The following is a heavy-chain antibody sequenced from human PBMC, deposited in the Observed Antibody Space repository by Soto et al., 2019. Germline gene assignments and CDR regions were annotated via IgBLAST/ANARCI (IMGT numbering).Heavy chain of an antibody. Sequence: GGSLRLSCAASGFTFSSYAMHWVRQAPGKGLEWVAVISYDGSNKYYADSVKGRFTISRDNSKNTLYLQMNSLRAEDTAVYYCARDRIEDSSGPQGVFDYWGQGTLVTVSS. J-gene: IGHJ4*02. V-gene: IGHV3-30-3*01. D-gene: IGHD3-22*01. CDR2: ISYDGSNK. CDR3: ARDRIEDSSGPQGVFDY. CDR1: GFTFSSYA.